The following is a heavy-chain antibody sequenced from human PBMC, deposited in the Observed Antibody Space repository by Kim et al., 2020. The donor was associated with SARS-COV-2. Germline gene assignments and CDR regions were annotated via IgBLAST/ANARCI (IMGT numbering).Heavy chain of an antibody. CDR1: GYTFTSYG. J-gene: IGHJ6*02. CDR2: ISAYIGNT. D-gene: IGHD3-9*01. V-gene: IGHV1-18*01. CDR3: ARDRRYYDILPGPPMDV. Sequence: SVQVSCKASGYTFTSYGISCVFLFFLYFLEWMGWISAYIGNTKYAQKLQCRVTMTSDTSIFTAYMELRSLRPDDTAAYYCARDRRYYDILPGPPMDVWGQGTTVTVSS.